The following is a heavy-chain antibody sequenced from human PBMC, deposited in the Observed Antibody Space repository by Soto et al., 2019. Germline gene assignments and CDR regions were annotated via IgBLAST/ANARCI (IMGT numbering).Heavy chain of an antibody. CDR1: GGSISSGGYY. CDR3: ARDARITMIVVALDAFDI. CDR2: IYYSGST. D-gene: IGHD3-22*01. Sequence: QVQLQESGPGLVKPSQTLSLTYTVSGGSISSGGYYWSWIRQHPGKGLEWIGYIYYSGSTYYNPSLKSRVTISVDTSKNQFSLKLSSVTAADTAVYYCARDARITMIVVALDAFDIWGQGTMVTVSS. J-gene: IGHJ3*02. V-gene: IGHV4-31*03.